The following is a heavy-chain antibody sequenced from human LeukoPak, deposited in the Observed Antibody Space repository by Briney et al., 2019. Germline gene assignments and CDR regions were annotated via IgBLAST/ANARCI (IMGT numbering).Heavy chain of an antibody. V-gene: IGHV3-48*03. CDR1: EFTFSNFE. J-gene: IGHJ6*03. D-gene: IGHD3-16*01. CDR2: ISSSGTII. Sequence: QPGGSLRLSCAASEFTFSNFEMNWVRQAPGKGLEWVSYISSSGTIIYYADSVKGRFTISRDNANDSLFLQMNSLRAEDMAVYYCVRQSSIISMDVWGKGTTVTISS. CDR3: VRQSSIISMDV.